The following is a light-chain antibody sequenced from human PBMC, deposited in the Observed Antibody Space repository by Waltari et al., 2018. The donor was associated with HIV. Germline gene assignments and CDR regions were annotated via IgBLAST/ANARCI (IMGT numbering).Light chain of an antibody. CDR1: QSINNY. CDR2: AAS. Sequence: DIQMTQSPSSLSASVGDRVTITCRASQSINNYLNWHQHKAGKAPKLLNYAASSLQSGVPSRFSGSGSATDFTLTISSLQPEDFATYYCQHSSSMPRSFGQGTKLEI. V-gene: IGKV1-39*01. J-gene: IGKJ2*03. CDR3: QHSSSMPRS.